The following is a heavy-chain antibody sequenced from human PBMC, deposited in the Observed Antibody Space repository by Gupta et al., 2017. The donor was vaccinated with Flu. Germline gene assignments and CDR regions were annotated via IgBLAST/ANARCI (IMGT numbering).Heavy chain of an antibody. Sequence: YMDWVRQAPGKGLEWVGRSRNKANSYTTEYAASVKGRFTISRDDSENSLYLQMNSLKTEDTAVYYCARGAFWSGYVYMDVWGKGTTVTVSS. J-gene: IGHJ6*03. CDR3: ARGAFWSGYVYMDV. CDR1: Y. CDR2: SRNKANSYTT. V-gene: IGHV3-72*01. D-gene: IGHD3-3*01.